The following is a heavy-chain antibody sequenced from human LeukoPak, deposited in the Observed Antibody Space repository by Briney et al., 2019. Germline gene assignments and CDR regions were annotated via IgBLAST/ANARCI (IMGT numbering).Heavy chain of an antibody. V-gene: IGHV4-39*01. D-gene: IGHD2-15*01. Sequence: SETLSLTCTVSGGSVSSGSYYWSWIRQPPGKGLEWSGSIYYSGSTNYNPSLKSRVTISVDTSKNQFSLKLGSVTVADTAVYYCARRGGGSFPAFDFWGQGMLVTVSS. CDR3: ARRGGGSFPAFDF. CDR2: IYYSGST. CDR1: GGSVSSGSYY. J-gene: IGHJ4*02.